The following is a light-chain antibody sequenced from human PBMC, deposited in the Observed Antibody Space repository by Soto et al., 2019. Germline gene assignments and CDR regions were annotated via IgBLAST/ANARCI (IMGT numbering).Light chain of an antibody. Sequence: EIVMTHSLATLSVSPGEGAPLCRAASQSARSSLAWYQQKPAQAPRLLIYGASTRATGIPARFSGSGSGTKFTLTTSSLQSEDFAVYYCRQYNNWPWTFGQGTKVDNK. CDR3: RQYNNWPWT. CDR2: GAS. CDR1: QSARSS. V-gene: IGKV3-15*01. J-gene: IGKJ1*01.